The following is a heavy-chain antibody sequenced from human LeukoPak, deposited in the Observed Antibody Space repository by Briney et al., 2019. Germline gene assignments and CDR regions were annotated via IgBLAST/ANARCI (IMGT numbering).Heavy chain of an antibody. J-gene: IGHJ6*03. CDR2: IYYSGST. Sequence: PSETLSLTCTVSGGSISSYYWSWIRQPPGKGLEWIGYIYYSGSTNYNPSLKSRVTISVDTSKNQFSLKLSSVTAADTAVYYCARAITTRGAMDVWGKGTTVTVSS. D-gene: IGHD3-22*01. CDR1: GGSISSYY. V-gene: IGHV4-59*01. CDR3: ARAITTRGAMDV.